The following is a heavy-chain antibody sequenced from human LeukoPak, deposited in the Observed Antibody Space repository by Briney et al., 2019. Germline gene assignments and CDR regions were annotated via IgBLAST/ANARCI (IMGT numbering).Heavy chain of an antibody. Sequence: ASVKVSCKVSGYTLNELSMHWVRQAPGKGLEWMGGFDPEDGETIYAQKFQGRVTMTEDTSTDTAYMELSSLRSEDTAVYYCATDLNSDGYRTGAFDIWGQGTMVTVSS. CDR2: FDPEDGET. D-gene: IGHD5-24*01. V-gene: IGHV1-24*01. J-gene: IGHJ3*02. CDR1: GYTLNELS. CDR3: ATDLNSDGYRTGAFDI.